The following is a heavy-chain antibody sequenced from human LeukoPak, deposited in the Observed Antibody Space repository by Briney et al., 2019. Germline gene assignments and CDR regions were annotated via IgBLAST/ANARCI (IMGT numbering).Heavy chain of an antibody. CDR3: ARAGGSYYYYYYGMDV. D-gene: IGHD1-26*01. V-gene: IGHV3-66*01. Sequence: GGSLRLSCAASGFTVSSNYMSWVRQAPGQGLEWVSVIYSGGSTYYADSVKGRFTISRDNSKNTLYLQMNSLRAEDTAVYYCARAGGSYYYYYYGMDVWGQGTTVTVSS. CDR2: IYSGGST. CDR1: GFTVSSNY. J-gene: IGHJ6*02.